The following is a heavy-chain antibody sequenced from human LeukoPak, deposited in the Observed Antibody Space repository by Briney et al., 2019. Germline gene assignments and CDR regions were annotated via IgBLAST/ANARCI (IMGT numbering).Heavy chain of an antibody. V-gene: IGHV5-51*01. D-gene: IGHD3-9*01. Sequence: GESLKISCQGSGYNFTYYWIGWVRQTPGKGLEWMGIIYPGESDPRYSPSFQGQVTISADKSINTAYLRWGSLKAADTAMYYCARLGRYDVLTGPDYWGQGTPVTVSS. CDR1: GYNFTYYW. CDR2: IYPGESDP. J-gene: IGHJ4*02. CDR3: ARLGRYDVLTGPDY.